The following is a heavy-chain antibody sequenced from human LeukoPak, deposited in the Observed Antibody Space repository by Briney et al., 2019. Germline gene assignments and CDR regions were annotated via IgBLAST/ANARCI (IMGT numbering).Heavy chain of an antibody. V-gene: IGHV1-2*02. Sequence: GGPVKVSCKASGYNFTGYYLHWVRQAPGQGLEWMGWINPNTGGTNYAQKFQGRVTMTRDTSISTAYMELSRLRSDDTAVYYCARFYSGYGNYYYYMDVWGKGTTVTVSS. CDR3: ARFYSGYGNYYYYMDV. J-gene: IGHJ6*03. D-gene: IGHD5-12*01. CDR1: GYNFTGYY. CDR2: INPNTGGT.